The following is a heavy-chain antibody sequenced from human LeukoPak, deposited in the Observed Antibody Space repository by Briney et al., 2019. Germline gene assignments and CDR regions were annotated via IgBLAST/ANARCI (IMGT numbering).Heavy chain of an antibody. J-gene: IGHJ4*02. CDR2: ISYDGSNK. CDR1: GFTFSSYA. D-gene: IGHD6-19*01. V-gene: IGHV3-30*04. CDR3: ARDQWLDY. Sequence: GGSLRLSCAASGFTFSSYAMHWVRQAPGKGLEWVAVISYDGSNKYYADSVKGRFTVSRDNAKNSLYLQMNSLRAEDTAVYYCARDQWLDYWGQGTLVTVSS.